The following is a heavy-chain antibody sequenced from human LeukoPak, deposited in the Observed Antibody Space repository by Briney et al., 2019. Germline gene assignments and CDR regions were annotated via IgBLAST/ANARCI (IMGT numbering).Heavy chain of an antibody. V-gene: IGHV3-30*02. CDR2: IVDDGSKK. Sequence: GGSLRLYCAASGFTFSYYGMHRVPQAPGKGLEWVAVIVDDGSKKSYAESVKGRYTISRDHSKNTMYVQMNSLRPEDTAVYYCEKGGNTADIWGQGTMVTVSS. CDR3: EKGGNTADI. J-gene: IGHJ3*02. CDR1: GFTFSYYG.